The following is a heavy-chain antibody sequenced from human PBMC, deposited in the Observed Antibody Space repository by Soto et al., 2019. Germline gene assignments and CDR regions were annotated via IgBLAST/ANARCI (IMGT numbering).Heavy chain of an antibody. CDR1: GFSFSSYT. CDR3: ASLGVGDWANYYYYYGMDV. Sequence: GGSLRLSCVASGFSFSSYTMNWVRQAPGKGLEWVSGVSGNGGNTYYADSVKGRFSIPRDNSKNTLYLQLNSLRAEDTAVYYCASLGVGDWANYYYYYGMDVWGQGTTVTVSS. J-gene: IGHJ6*02. V-gene: IGHV3-23*01. CDR2: VSGNGGNT. D-gene: IGHD2-21*02.